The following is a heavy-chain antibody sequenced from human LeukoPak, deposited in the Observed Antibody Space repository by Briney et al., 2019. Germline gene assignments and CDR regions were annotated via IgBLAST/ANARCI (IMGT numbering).Heavy chain of an antibody. CDR1: GGSFSGYY. CDR2: INHSGST. D-gene: IGHD6-13*01. J-gene: IGHJ5*02. CDR3: ARTPGSSWYYYKSQKGFDP. Sequence: SETLSLTCAVYGGSFSGYYWSWIRQPPGKVLGWIGEINHSGSTNYNPSLKTRVTIPVDTPQNQPSLKLSALNPADPPWFNCARTPGSSWYYYKSQKGFDPWGRGTLTTVSS. V-gene: IGHV4-34*01.